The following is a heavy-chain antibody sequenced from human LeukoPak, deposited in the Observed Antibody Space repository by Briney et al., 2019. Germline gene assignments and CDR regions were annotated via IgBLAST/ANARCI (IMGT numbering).Heavy chain of an antibody. CDR1: GFTFATYT. V-gene: IGHV3-21*01. J-gene: IGHJ4*02. CDR2: ISSSSSYI. CDR3: ASWPGGWYGEDS. Sequence: GGSLRLSCTGAGFTFATYTFNWVRQAPGKGLEWVSSISSSSSYIYYADSVKGRFTISRDNAKNSLYLQMNSLRAEDTAVYYCASWPGGWYGEDSWGQGTLVTVSS. D-gene: IGHD6-19*01.